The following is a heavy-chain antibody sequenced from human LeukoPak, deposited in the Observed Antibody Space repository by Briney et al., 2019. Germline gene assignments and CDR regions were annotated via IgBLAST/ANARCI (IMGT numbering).Heavy chain of an antibody. CDR2: INQDGSEK. CDR3: ASQYASSSNY. D-gene: IGHD6-6*01. CDR1: GFIFSSYA. V-gene: IGHV3-7*05. Sequence: GGSLRLSCAASGFIFSSYALSWVRQAPGKGLEWVANINQDGSEKNFVDSVKGRFTISRDNAKNSLYLQMSSLRAEDTAVYYCASQYASSSNYWGQGTLVTVSP. J-gene: IGHJ4*02.